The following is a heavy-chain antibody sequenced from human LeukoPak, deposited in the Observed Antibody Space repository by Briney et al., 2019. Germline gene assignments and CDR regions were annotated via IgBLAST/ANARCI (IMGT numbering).Heavy chain of an antibody. D-gene: IGHD3-9*01. J-gene: IGHJ4*02. Sequence: GGSLRLSCAASGFTFSSYAMNWVRQAPGKGLEWVAGISSGDRTFHEESVKGRFTISRDKSKGTLYLQMNRRRAEDTAVYYCAKDATASPYFHWFDNWGQGTQVIVSS. V-gene: IGHV3-23*01. CDR3: AKDATASPYFHWFDN. CDR1: GFTFSSYA. CDR2: ISSGDRT.